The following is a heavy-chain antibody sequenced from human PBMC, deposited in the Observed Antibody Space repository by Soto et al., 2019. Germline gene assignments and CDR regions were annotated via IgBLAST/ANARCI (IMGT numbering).Heavy chain of an antibody. CDR1: GYTLTELS. CDR3: ATDLSGYGSGSHGFC. D-gene: IGHD3-10*01. V-gene: IGHV1-24*01. CDR2: FDPEDGET. J-gene: IGHJ4*02. Sequence: QVQLVQSGAEVKKPGASVKVSCKVSGYTLTELSMHWVRQAPGKGLEWMGGFDPEDGETIYAQKFQGRVTMTEDTSTDTAYMELSSLRSADTAMYHYATDLSGYGSGSHGFCWGQGTLVTVCS.